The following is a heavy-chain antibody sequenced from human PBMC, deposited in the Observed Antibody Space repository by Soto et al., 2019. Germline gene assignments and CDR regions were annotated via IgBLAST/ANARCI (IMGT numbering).Heavy chain of an antibody. Sequence: EVQLVESGGGLVQPGGSLRLSCAASGFTFSSYSMNWVRQAPGKGLEWVSYISSSSSTIYYADSVKGRFTISRDNAKNSLFLQMNSLRAEDTAVYYCAREDNSGYGYYFDYWGQGTLVTVSS. J-gene: IGHJ4*02. CDR2: ISSSSSTI. CDR3: AREDNSGYGYYFDY. D-gene: IGHD5-12*01. CDR1: GFTFSSYS. V-gene: IGHV3-48*01.